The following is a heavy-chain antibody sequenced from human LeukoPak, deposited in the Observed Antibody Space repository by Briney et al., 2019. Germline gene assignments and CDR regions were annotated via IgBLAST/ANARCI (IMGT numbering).Heavy chain of an antibody. CDR3: ARVGGYCSSTSCRAGYYYYGMDV. J-gene: IGHJ6*02. D-gene: IGHD2-2*01. CDR1: GGSISSSSHY. V-gene: IGHV4-39*01. Sequence: SETLSLTCTVSGGSISSSSHYWGWIRQPPGKGLEWIGSIYYSGSTYYNPSLKSRVTISVDTSKNQFSLKLSSVTAADAAVYYCARVGGYCSSTSCRAGYYYYGMDVWGQGTTVTVSS. CDR2: IYYSGST.